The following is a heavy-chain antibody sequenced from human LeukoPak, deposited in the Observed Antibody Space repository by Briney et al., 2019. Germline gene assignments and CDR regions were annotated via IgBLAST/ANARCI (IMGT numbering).Heavy chain of an antibody. CDR1: GGSISGYS. CDR3: ARCGRNNRGYYYMED. CDR2: THYSGSS. J-gene: IGHJ6*03. V-gene: IGHV4-59*01. Sequence: SETLSLTCTVSGGSISGYSWSWIRQPPGKGLEWIGYTHYSGSSNYNPSLKSRVTISVDTSKNQFSLKESSVTAADTAVYYCARCGRNNRGYYYMEDWGKGTTVTVSS. D-gene: IGHD2/OR15-2a*01.